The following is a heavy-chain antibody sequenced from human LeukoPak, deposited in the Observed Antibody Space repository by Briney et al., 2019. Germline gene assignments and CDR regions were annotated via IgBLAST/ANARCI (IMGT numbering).Heavy chain of an antibody. CDR1: HGSIATHSYF. D-gene: IGHD3-3*01. V-gene: IGHV4-39*07. CDR3: VRGVSNDWYFDL. Sequence: PSETLSLTCTVSHGSIATHSYFWGWLRQPPGTGLEFVASVQYSGFGYKSPSLRSRVAVSTDTSKNQFSLRLESVTAADTAVYFCVRGVSNDWYFDLWGSGTLVSISS. CDR2: VQYSGFG. J-gene: IGHJ2*01.